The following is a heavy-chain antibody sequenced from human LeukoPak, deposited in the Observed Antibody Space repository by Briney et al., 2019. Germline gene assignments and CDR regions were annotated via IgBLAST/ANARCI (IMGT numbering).Heavy chain of an antibody. J-gene: IGHJ4*02. CDR2: ISYDGSNK. CDR3: AGGDYGDQYFDY. CDR1: GFTFSSYA. Sequence: GGSLRLSCAASGFTFSSYAMHWVRQAPGKGLEWVAVISYDGSNKYYADSVKGRFTISRDNSRNTLYLQMNSLRAEDTAVYYCAGGDYGDQYFDYWGQGTLVTVSS. V-gene: IGHV3-30*04. D-gene: IGHD4-17*01.